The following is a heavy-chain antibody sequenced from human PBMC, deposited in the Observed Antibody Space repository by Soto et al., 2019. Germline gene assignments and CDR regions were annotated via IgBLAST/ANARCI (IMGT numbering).Heavy chain of an antibody. V-gene: IGHV4-59*01. CDR3: ARVNGSAYYYYYGMGV. CDR2: IYYSGST. J-gene: IGHJ6*02. CDR1: GGSISSYY. Sequence: SETLSLTCTVSGGSISSYYWSWIRQPPGKGLEWIGYIYYSGSTNYNPSLKSRVTISVDTSKNQFSLKLSSVTAADTAVYYCARVNGSAYYYYYGMGVWGQGTTVT. D-gene: IGHD3-10*01.